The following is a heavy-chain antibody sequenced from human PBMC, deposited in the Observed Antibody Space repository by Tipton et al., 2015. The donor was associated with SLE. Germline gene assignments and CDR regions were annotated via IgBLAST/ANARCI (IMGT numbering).Heavy chain of an antibody. CDR2: IYSGGST. Sequence: SLRLSCAASGFTVSSNYMSWVRQAPGKGLEWISVIYSGGSTYYADSVKGRFTISRDNSKNTLYLQMNSLRAEDTAVYYCARARSIAAAGYFDYWGQGTLVTVSS. J-gene: IGHJ4*02. D-gene: IGHD6-13*01. CDR1: GFTVSSNY. V-gene: IGHV3-53*01. CDR3: ARARSIAAAGYFDY.